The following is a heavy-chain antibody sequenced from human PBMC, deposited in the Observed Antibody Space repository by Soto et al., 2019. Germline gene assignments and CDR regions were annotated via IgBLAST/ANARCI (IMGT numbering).Heavy chain of an antibody. D-gene: IGHD2-2*01. CDR3: AKDYAPSLIVVVPAATIDY. CDR2: ISGSGGTT. CDR1: GFTFSSYA. V-gene: IGHV3-23*01. Sequence: RGSLRLSCAASGFTFSSYAMSWVRQAPGKGLEWVSTISGSGGTTYYADSVKGRFSISRDNSKNTLYLQMNSLRAEDTAVYYCAKDYAPSLIVVVPAATIDYWGQGTLVTVSS. J-gene: IGHJ4*02.